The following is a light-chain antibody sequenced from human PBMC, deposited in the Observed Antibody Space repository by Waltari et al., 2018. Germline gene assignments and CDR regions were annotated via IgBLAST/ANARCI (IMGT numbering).Light chain of an antibody. CDR1: QSISSW. CDR3: QQYNSYSGT. Sequence: DIQMTQSPSTLSASVGDRVTITCRASQSISSWLAWYQQKPGKAPKVLIYKASSLEIGVPSRFSGSGSGTEFTLTISSLQPDDFATYYCQQYNSYSGTFGQGTKVEIK. CDR2: KAS. J-gene: IGKJ1*01. V-gene: IGKV1-5*03.